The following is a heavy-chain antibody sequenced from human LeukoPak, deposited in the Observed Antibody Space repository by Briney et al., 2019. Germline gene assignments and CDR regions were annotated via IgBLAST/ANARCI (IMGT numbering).Heavy chain of an antibody. D-gene: IGHD6-19*01. CDR3: ARRDYSGGWSFDK. CDR2: IHTSGST. V-gene: IGHV4-4*07. CDR1: GGSISNYH. J-gene: IGHJ4*02. Sequence: PSETLSLTCTVSGGSISNYHWTWIRQPAGKGLEWIGQIHTSGSTNYNPPLKSRVTMSIDTPENQVSLTMRSVTAADTAVYYCARRDYSGGWSFDKWGQGTLVTVSS.